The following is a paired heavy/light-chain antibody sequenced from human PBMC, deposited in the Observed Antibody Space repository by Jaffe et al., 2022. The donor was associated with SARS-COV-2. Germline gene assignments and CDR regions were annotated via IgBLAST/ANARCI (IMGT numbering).Heavy chain of an antibody. CDR3: ARGRRDSGDYHDGFDV. J-gene: IGHJ3*01. CDR2: LSSSGSYT. Sequence: QVQLEESGGGLVKPGGSLRLSCEAFGFSFSDYYMNWVRQAPGKGLEWLSYLSSSGSYTHSADSVKGRFTISRDNTRNSLYLDMSSLKVEDTALYYCARGRRDSGDYHDGFDVWGHGTMVTVSS. D-gene: IGHD4-17*01. V-gene: IGHV3-11*06. CDR1: GFSFSDYY.
Light chain of an antibody. CDR1: QDINNY. Sequence: VIWMTQSPSLLSASTGDRVTISCRMSQDINNYLAWYQQKPGKAPELLISGASTLRSGVPSRFSGSGSGTDFTLTINNLQSEDFATYYCQQYYGFPYTFGQGTKLEVK. CDR2: GAS. V-gene: IGKV1D-8*01. J-gene: IGKJ2*01. CDR3: QQYYGFPYT.